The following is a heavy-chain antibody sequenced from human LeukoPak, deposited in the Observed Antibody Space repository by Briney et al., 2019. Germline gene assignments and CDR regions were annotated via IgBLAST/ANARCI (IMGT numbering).Heavy chain of an antibody. CDR2: INPNSGGT. V-gene: IGHV1-2*02. CDR3: ARVKYSSGFYYYYYMDV. CDR1: GYTFTGYY. Sequence: ASVKVSCKASGYTFTGYYMHWVRQAPGQGLEWMGWINPNSGGTNYAQKFQGRVTMTRDTSISTAYVELSRLRSDDTAVYYCARVKYSSGFYYYYYMDVWGKGTTVTVSS. J-gene: IGHJ6*03. D-gene: IGHD6-19*01.